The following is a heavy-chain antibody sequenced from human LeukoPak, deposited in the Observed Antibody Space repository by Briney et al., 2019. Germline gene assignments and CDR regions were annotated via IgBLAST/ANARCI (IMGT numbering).Heavy chain of an antibody. CDR1: GGSISSSSYY. CDR3: ARELILPGYSDAFDI. D-gene: IGHD3-9*01. V-gene: IGHV4-39*07. CDR2: IYYSGST. J-gene: IGHJ3*02. Sequence: SETLSLTCTVSGGSISSSSYYWGWIRQPPGKGLEWIGSIYYSGSTYYNPSLKSRVTISVDTSKNQFSLKLSSVTAADTAGYYCARELILPGYSDAFDIWGQGTMVTVS.